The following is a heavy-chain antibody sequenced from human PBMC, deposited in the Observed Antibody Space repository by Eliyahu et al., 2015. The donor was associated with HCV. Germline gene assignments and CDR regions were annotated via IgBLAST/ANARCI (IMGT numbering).Heavy chain of an antibody. CDR3: ALAGNRPYYYMDV. V-gene: IGHV4-39*07. CDR1: XGSXSSSSYY. Sequence: QLQLQESGPGLVKPSETLSLTCTVXXGSXSSSSYYWGWIRQPPGKGLEWIGSIYYSGSTYYNPSLKSRVTISVDTSKNQFSLKLSSVTAADTAVYYCALAGNRPYYYMDVWGKGTTVTVSS. CDR2: IYYSGST. D-gene: IGHD1-14*01. J-gene: IGHJ6*03.